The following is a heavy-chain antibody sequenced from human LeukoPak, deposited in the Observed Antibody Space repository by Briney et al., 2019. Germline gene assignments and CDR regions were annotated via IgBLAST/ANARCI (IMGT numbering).Heavy chain of an antibody. Sequence: SETLSLTCAVYGGSFSGYYWSWIRQPPGKGLEWIGEINHSGSTNYNPSFKSRVTISVDTSKNQFSLKLSSVTAADTAVYYCARDSLATMVRGVIRFDYWGQGTLVTVSS. CDR2: INHSGST. J-gene: IGHJ4*02. V-gene: IGHV4-34*01. CDR1: GGSFSGYY. CDR3: ARDSLATMVRGVIRFDY. D-gene: IGHD3-10*01.